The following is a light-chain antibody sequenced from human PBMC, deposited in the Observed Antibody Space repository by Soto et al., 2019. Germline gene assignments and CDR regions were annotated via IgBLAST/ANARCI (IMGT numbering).Light chain of an antibody. CDR2: GNN. Sequence: QSVLTQPPSVSGAPGQTVTFSCTGSASNIGADYDVHWYQQLPGAAPKLLIYGNNNRPSGVPDRFSGYKSGASASLAITGLQDDDEADYYCRSSDRSVRGWLFGGGTKVTVL. CDR1: ASNIGADYD. V-gene: IGLV1-40*01. J-gene: IGLJ3*02. CDR3: RSSDRSVRGWL.